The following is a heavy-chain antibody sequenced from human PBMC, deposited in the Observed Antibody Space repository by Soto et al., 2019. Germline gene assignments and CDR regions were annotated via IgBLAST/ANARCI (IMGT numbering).Heavy chain of an antibody. CDR2: IYPGDSDT. J-gene: IGHJ4*02. Sequence: LXISGKGSGYTVTGYFIASVRQMPGKGLEWMGIIYPGDSDTRYSPSFQGQVSISADKSISTAYLQWSSLKASDTAMYYCARQDGSALYYFDYWGQGTLVTVSS. CDR1: GYTVTGYF. V-gene: IGHV5-51*01. D-gene: IGHD6-19*01. CDR3: ARQDGSALYYFDY.